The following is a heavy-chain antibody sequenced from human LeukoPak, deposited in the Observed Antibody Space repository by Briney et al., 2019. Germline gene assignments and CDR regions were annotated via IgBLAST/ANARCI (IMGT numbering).Heavy chain of an antibody. CDR1: GYTFTSYG. Sequence: ASVKVSCKASGYTFTSYGINWVRQAPGQGLECMGWISTYNGNANYAQKLQGRVTMTTDTSTSTAYMELRSLRSDDTAVYYCARSSGTLRPDYWGQGTLVTVSS. D-gene: IGHD6-25*01. J-gene: IGHJ4*02. V-gene: IGHV1-18*01. CDR3: ARSSGTLRPDY. CDR2: ISTYNGNA.